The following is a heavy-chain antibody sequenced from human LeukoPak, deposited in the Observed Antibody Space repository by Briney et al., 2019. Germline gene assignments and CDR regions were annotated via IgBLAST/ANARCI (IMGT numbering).Heavy chain of an antibody. CDR2: IYSGGST. V-gene: IGHV3-53*05. CDR3: AKGFRRGYSYGLDY. Sequence: GGSLRLSCAASGFTVSSNYMSWVRQAPGKGLEWVSVIYSGGSTYYADSVKGRFTISRDDSKNTLYLQMNSLRAEDTAVYYCAKGFRRGYSYGLDYWGQGTLVTVSS. D-gene: IGHD5-18*01. J-gene: IGHJ4*02. CDR1: GFTVSSNY.